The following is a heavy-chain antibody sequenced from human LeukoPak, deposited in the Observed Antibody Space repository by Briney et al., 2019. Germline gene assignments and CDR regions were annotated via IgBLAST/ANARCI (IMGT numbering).Heavy chain of an antibody. CDR1: GYTFTSYY. CDR3: ASGGPEYDFWSGHF. J-gene: IGHJ4*02. V-gene: IGHV1-46*01. CDR2: INPSGGSP. D-gene: IGHD3-3*01. Sequence: ASVKVSCKASGYTFTSYYLHWVRQAPGQGLEWMGIINPSGGSPSYAQKFQGRVTMTRDTSTTTVYMELSSLRSEDTAVYYCASGGPEYDFWSGHFWGQGTLVTVSS.